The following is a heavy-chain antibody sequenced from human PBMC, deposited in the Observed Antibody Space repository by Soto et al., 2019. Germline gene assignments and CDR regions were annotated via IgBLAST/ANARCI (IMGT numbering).Heavy chain of an antibody. CDR1: GVSISSYY. D-gene: IGHD6-19*01. V-gene: IGHV4-59*08. Sequence: SETLSLTCPFSGVSISSYYWSWIRQPPGKGLEWIGYIYYSGSTNYNPSLKSRVTISVDTSKNQFSLKLSSVTAADTAVYYCARHEGSGSTAFDYWGQGTLVTVSS. J-gene: IGHJ4*02. CDR2: IYYSGST. CDR3: ARHEGSGSTAFDY.